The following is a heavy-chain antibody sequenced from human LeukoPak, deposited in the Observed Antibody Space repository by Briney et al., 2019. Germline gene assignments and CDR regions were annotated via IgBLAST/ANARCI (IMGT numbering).Heavy chain of an antibody. J-gene: IGHJ5*02. CDR2: ISGSGGST. V-gene: IGHV3-23*01. CDR1: GFTLSSYG. D-gene: IGHD3-9*01. Sequence: GGSLRLSCAASGFTLSSYGMSWVRQAPGKGLEWVSAISGSGGSTYYADSVKGRFTISRDNSKNTLYLQMNSLRAEDTAVYYCAKGDILRFDPWGQGTLVTVSS. CDR3: AKGDILRFDP.